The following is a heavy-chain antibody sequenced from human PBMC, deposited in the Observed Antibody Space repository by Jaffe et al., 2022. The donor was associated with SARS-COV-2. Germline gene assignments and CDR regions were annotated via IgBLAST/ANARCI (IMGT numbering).Heavy chain of an antibody. CDR1: GFTFSSYG. D-gene: IGHD6-13*01. V-gene: IGHV3-30*18. CDR2: ISYDGSNK. J-gene: IGHJ6*02. Sequence: QVQLVESGGGVVQPGRSLRLSCAASGFTFSSYGMHWVRQAPGKGLEWVAVISYDGSNKYYADSVKGRFTISRDNSKNTLYLQMNSLRAEDTAVYYCAKDRGVAAAGPGGYGMDVWGQGTTVTVSS. CDR3: AKDRGVAAAGPGGYGMDV.